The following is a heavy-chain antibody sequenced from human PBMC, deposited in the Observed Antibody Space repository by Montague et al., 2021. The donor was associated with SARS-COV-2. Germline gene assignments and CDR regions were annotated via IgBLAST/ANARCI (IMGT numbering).Heavy chain of an antibody. Sequence: CAISGDSVASNSATWYGVRQSPSRGREWLGRTYYRSKWYNDYAVSVRGRVTINPDASKNQFSLQLNSVTPEDTAIYYCTSGREGNYNVMDVWGQGTTVTVSS. V-gene: IGHV6-1*01. CDR1: GDSVASNSAT. CDR2: TYYRSKWYN. D-gene: IGHD1-1*01. CDR3: TSGREGNYNVMDV. J-gene: IGHJ6*02.